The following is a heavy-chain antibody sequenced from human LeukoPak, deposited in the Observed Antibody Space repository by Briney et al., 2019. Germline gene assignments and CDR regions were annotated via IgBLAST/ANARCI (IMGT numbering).Heavy chain of an antibody. CDR2: IYSGGST. Sequence: GGSLRLSCAASGFTVSSNYMTWVRQAPGKGLEWVSLIYSGGSTNYADSVKGRLTISRDNSKNTLYLQMNSLRAEDTAVYYCARWSYGGVDYWGQGTLVTVSS. J-gene: IGHJ4*02. CDR1: GFTVSSNY. D-gene: IGHD4/OR15-4a*01. V-gene: IGHV3-53*01. CDR3: ARWSYGGVDY.